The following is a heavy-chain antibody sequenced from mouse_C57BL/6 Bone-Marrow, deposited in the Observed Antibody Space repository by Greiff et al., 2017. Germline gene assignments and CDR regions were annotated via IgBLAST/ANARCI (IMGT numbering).Heavy chain of an antibody. D-gene: IGHD1-1*01. Sequence: EVKVVESGGGLVQSGRSLRLSCATSGFTFSDFYMEWVRQAPGKGLEWIAASRNKANDYTTEYSASVKGRFIVSRDTSQSILYLQMNALRAEDTAIYYCARDAPCYYYGSSYVDWYFDVWGTGTTVTVSS. CDR2: SRNKANDYTT. J-gene: IGHJ1*03. CDR1: GFTFSDFY. V-gene: IGHV7-1*01. CDR3: ARDAPCYYYGSSYVDWYFDV.